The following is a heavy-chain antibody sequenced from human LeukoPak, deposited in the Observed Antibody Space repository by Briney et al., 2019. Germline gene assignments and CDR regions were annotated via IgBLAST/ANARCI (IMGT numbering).Heavy chain of an antibody. V-gene: IGHV4-30-4*08. D-gene: IGHD3-10*01. CDR3: ARGRRNVLLWFGELI. Sequence: SQTLSLTCTVSGGSISSGDYYWSWIRQPPGKGLEWIGYIYYSGSTYYNPSLKSRVTISVDTSKNQFSLKLSSVTAADTAVYYCARGRRNVLLWFGELIWGQGTQVTVSS. J-gene: IGHJ4*02. CDR1: GGSISSGDYY. CDR2: IYYSGST.